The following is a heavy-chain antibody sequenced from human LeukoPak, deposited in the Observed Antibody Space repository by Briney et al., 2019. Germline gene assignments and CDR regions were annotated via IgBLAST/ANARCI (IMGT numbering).Heavy chain of an antibody. CDR3: ARSGAPTPDY. D-gene: IGHD2-15*01. CDR1: GFTFSSYW. CDR2: INSDGSST. V-gene: IGHV3-74*01. J-gene: IGHJ4*02. Sequence: GGSLRLSCAASGFTFSSYWMHWVRQAPGKGRVWVSRINSDGSSTIYADSVKGRFTISRDNAKNTLNLQMNSLRAEDTALYYCARSGAPTPDYWGQGTLVIVSS.